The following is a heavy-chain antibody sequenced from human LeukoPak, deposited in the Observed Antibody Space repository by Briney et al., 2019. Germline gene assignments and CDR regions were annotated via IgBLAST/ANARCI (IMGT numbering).Heavy chain of an antibody. D-gene: IGHD2-2*01. Sequence: GGSLRLSCAASGFTFPSYWMTWVRQAPGKGLECVSAINRGVGSTYYADSVKGRFTISRDNAKNSLYLQMNSLRAEDTAVYHCATGRSCTTCYLPDYWGQGTLVTVSS. J-gene: IGHJ4*02. CDR3: ATGRSCTTCYLPDY. CDR1: GFTFPSYW. V-gene: IGHV3-23*01. CDR2: INRGVGST.